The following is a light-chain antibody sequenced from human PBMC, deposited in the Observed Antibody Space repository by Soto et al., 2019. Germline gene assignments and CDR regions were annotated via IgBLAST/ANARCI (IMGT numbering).Light chain of an antibody. CDR2: EVS. J-gene: IGLJ2*01. CDR3: SSYTGSSTVV. Sequence: QSALTQPASVSGSPGQSITISCTGTSSDVGNYNFVSWYQHHPGKAPKLIIYEVSNRPSGVSDHFSGSKSGNTASLTISGLQAEYEADYYCSSYTGSSTVVFGGGTKLTVL. CDR1: SSDVGNYNF. V-gene: IGLV2-14*01.